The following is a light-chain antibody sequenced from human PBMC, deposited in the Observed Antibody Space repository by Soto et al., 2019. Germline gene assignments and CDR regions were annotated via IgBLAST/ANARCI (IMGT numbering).Light chain of an antibody. J-gene: IGLJ1*01. V-gene: IGLV1-44*01. Sequence: QSVLTQPPSASGTPGQRVTISCSGSSSNIGSNVLNWYQQLPGTAPKLLIYSNNQRPSGVPDRFSGSKSGTSASLAISGLQSDEEADYYCAAWDDSLTGPVFGTGTKVTVL. CDR3: AAWDDSLTGPV. CDR2: SNN. CDR1: SSNIGSNV.